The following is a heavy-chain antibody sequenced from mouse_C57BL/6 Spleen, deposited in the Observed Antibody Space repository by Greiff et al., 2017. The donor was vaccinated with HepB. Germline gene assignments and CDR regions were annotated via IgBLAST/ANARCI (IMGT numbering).Heavy chain of an antibody. V-gene: IGHV1-42*01. CDR1: GYSFTGYY. CDR2: INPSTGGT. J-gene: IGHJ2*01. CDR3: ASYSNYY. Sequence: EVQLQQSGPELVKPGASVKIYCKASGYSFTGYYMNWVKQSPEKSLEWIGEINPSTGGTTYNQKFKAKATLTVDKSSSTAYMQLKSLTSEDSAVYYCASYSNYYWGQGTTLTVSS. D-gene: IGHD2-5*01.